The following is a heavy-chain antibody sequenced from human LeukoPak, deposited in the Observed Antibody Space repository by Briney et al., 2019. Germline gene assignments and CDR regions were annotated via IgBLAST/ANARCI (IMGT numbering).Heavy chain of an antibody. CDR1: GFTFSDYY. Sequence: PGGSLRLSCAASGFTFSDYYMDWVRQAPGKGLEWVGRIRNKAHSYTTEYAASVKGRFTISRDDSKNSLNLQMNSLKTEDTAVYFCATADWFSFDFWGQGTLVTVSS. V-gene: IGHV3-72*01. D-gene: IGHD3-9*01. J-gene: IGHJ4*02. CDR2: IRNKAHSYTT. CDR3: ATADWFSFDF.